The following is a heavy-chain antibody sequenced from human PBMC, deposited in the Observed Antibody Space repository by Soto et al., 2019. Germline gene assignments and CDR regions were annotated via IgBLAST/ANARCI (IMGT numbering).Heavy chain of an antibody. CDR3: ATCGYYYGSGSYGFDI. CDR1: CGSISSGGYY. CDR2: IYYSGRT. D-gene: IGHD3-10*01. J-gene: IGHJ3*02. Sequence: PSETLSLTCTVSCGSISSGGYYWSWIRQHPGKGLEWIGYIYYSGRTYYNPSLKSRVTISVDTSKNPFSLKLSSVTAADTAVYYCATCGYYYGSGSYGFDIWGQGTMVTVS. V-gene: IGHV4-31*03.